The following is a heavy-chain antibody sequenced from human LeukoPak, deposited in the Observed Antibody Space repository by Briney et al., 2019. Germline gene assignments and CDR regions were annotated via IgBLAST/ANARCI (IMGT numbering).Heavy chain of an antibody. J-gene: IGHJ3*02. V-gene: IGHV4-59*01. D-gene: IGHD5-18*01. CDR1: GGAITNYY. Sequence: PSETLSRTCGVSGGAITNYYWNWIRQAPGKGLEWLGYIYYTGSTTYNPSVKSRITISLDTSKKQISLKLRSVTAADTAVYYCARDGYHAFDIWGQGTMVSVSS. CDR2: IYYTGST. CDR3: ARDGYHAFDI.